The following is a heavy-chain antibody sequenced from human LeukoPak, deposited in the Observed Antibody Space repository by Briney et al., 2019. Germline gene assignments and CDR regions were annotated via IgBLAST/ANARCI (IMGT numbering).Heavy chain of an antibody. J-gene: IGHJ6*03. D-gene: IGHD3-16*01. CDR1: GFTFSDYS. V-gene: IGHV3-7*03. CDR2: IKQDGSEK. Sequence: GGSLRLSCVASGFTFSDYSLNWVRQAPGKGLEWVANIKQDGSEKYYVDSVKGRFTISRDNAKNSLYLQMNSLRTEDMALYYCAKGGGGRLIYYYYMDVWGKGTTVTVSS. CDR3: AKGGGGRLIYYYYMDV.